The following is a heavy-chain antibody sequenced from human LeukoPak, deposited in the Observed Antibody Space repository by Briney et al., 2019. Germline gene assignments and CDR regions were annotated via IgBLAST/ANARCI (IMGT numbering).Heavy chain of an antibody. Sequence: SETLSLTCTVSGGSISSYYWSWIRQPPGKGLEWIGYIYYSGSTNYNPSLKSRVTISVDTSKNQFSLKLSSVTAADTAVYYCARDGDSSGLGPLDYWGQGTLVTVSS. CDR2: IYYSGST. J-gene: IGHJ4*02. CDR3: ARDGDSSGLGPLDY. D-gene: IGHD3-22*01. CDR1: GGSISSYY. V-gene: IGHV4-59*01.